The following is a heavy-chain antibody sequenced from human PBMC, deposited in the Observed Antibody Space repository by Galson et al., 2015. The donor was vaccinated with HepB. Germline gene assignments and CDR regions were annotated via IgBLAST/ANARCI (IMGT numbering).Heavy chain of an antibody. D-gene: IGHD2-2*01. CDR2: ISSSSSYI. Sequence: SLRLSCAASGFTFSSYSMNWVRQAPGKGLEWVSSISSSSSYIYYADSVKGRFTISRDNAKNSLYLQMNSLRAEDTAVYYCARDRAGVVPADYYYYYYMDVWGKGTTVTVSS. CDR1: GFTFSSYS. J-gene: IGHJ6*03. V-gene: IGHV3-21*01. CDR3: ARDRAGVVPADYYYYYYMDV.